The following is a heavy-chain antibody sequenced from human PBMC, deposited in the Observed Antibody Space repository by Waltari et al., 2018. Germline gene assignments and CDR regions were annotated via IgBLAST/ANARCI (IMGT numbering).Heavy chain of an antibody. J-gene: IGHJ5*02. Sequence: QVQLQESGPGLVKPSETLSLTCTVSGYSISSGYYWGWIRQPPGKGLEWIGSIYDSGSPYYNPSLKSRVTISVDTSKNQFSLKLSSVTAADTAVYYCARGQYCSSTSCYFVGGQNWFDHWGQGTLVTVSS. CDR3: ARGQYCSSTSCYFVGGQNWFDH. V-gene: IGHV4-38-2*02. CDR1: GYSISSGYY. D-gene: IGHD2-2*01. CDR2: IYDSGSP.